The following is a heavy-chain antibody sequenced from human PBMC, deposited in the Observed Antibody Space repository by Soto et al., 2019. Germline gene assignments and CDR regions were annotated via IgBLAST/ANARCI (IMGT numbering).Heavy chain of an antibody. Sequence: GESLKISCAASGFTFSSYWMHWVRQAPGKGLVWVSRINSDGSSTSYADSVKGRFTISRDNAKNTLYLQMNSLRAEDTAVYYCARETHNWNYVLIGMDVWGQGTTVTVSS. J-gene: IGHJ6*02. D-gene: IGHD1-7*01. V-gene: IGHV3-74*01. CDR1: GFTFSSYW. CDR2: INSDGSST. CDR3: ARETHNWNYVLIGMDV.